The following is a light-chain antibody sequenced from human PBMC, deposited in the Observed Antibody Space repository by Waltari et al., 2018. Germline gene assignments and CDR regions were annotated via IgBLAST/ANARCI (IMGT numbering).Light chain of an antibody. CDR2: VNSDGSH. J-gene: IGLJ3*02. CDR3: QTGGHGNWV. V-gene: IGLV4-69*01. Sequence: QLVLTQSPSAYASLGASVKFTCTLSSGHSGPAIAWHQQQAEKGPRFLMKVNSDGSHRKGDGVPDRFSGSSSGAERYLTISSLKSEDEADYYCQTGGHGNWVFGGGTKLTVL. CDR1: SGHSGPA.